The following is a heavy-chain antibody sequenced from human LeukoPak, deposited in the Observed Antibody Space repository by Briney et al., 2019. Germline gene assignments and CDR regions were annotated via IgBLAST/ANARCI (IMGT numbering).Heavy chain of an antibody. CDR3: ARESGYDRDFDY. J-gene: IGHJ4*02. V-gene: IGHV4-59*01. CDR1: GGSISSYY. CDR2: IYYSGNT. D-gene: IGHD5-12*01. Sequence: SQTLSLTCTVSGGSISSYYRSWIRQPPGKGLEWIRYIYYSGNTNYNPSLKSRVTISVDTYKNQFSLKLSSVTAADTAVYYCARESGYDRDFDYWGQGTLVTVSS.